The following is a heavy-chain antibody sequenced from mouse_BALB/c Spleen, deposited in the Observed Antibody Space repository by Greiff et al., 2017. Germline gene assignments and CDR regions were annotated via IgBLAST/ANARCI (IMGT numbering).Heavy chain of an antibody. Sequence: EVKLMESGGGLVQPGGSLRLSCATSGFTFTDYYMSWVRQPPGKALEWLGFIRNKANGYTTEYSASVKGRFTISRDNSQSILYLQMNTLRAEDSATYYCARDANWDVIWFAYWGQGTLVTVSA. D-gene: IGHD4-1*01. CDR3: ARDANWDVIWFAY. V-gene: IGHV7-3*02. CDR1: GFTFTDYY. CDR2: IRNKANGYTT. J-gene: IGHJ3*01.